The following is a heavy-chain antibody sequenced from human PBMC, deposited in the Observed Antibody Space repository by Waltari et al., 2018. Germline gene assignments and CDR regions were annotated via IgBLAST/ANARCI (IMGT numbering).Heavy chain of an antibody. CDR1: GGTFSSYT. CDR2: IIPILGIA. V-gene: IGHV1-69*02. CDR3: ARSAHYCSSTSCHFDY. D-gene: IGHD2-2*01. Sequence: QVQLVQSGAEVKKPGSSVKVSCKASGGTFSSYTISWVRQAPGQGLDWMGRIIPILGIANYAQKFQGRVTMTADKSTSTAYMELSSLRSEDTAVYYCARSAHYCSSTSCHFDYWGQGTLVTVSS. J-gene: IGHJ4*02.